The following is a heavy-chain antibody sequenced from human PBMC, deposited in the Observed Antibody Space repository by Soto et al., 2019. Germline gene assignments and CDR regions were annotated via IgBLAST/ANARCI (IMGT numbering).Heavy chain of an antibody. CDR2: IKQDGSEK. CDR1: GFTFSSYW. D-gene: IGHD4-4*01. V-gene: IGHV3-7*01. Sequence: PGGSLRLSCAASGFTFSSYWMSCVRQAPGKGLEWVANIKQDGSEKYYVDSVKGRFTISRDNAKNSLYLQMNSLRAEDTAVYYCARGPPRIQYYFDYWGQGTTVTVSS. J-gene: IGHJ4*03. CDR3: ARGPPRIQYYFDY.